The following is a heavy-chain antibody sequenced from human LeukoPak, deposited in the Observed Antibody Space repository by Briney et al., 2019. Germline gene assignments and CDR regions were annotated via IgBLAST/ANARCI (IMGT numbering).Heavy chain of an antibody. V-gene: IGHV3-7*01. D-gene: IGHD2-8*01. J-gene: IGHJ4*02. CDR3: ARLKDDVTKFDY. Sequence: PGRSLRLSCAGSGFSFSRYWMAWVRQAPGKGLEWVASINQDVSRIHYVDSVKGRFTISRDNAKNPLFLQMNSLRVEDTAVYYCARLKDDVTKFDYWGQGTLVTVSS. CDR2: INQDVSRI. CDR1: GFSFSRYW.